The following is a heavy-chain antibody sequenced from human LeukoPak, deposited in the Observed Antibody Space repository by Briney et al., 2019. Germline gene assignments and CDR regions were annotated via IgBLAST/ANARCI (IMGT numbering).Heavy chain of an antibody. CDR2: IYYSGST. CDR3: ARTYYYDSSGPFDY. J-gene: IGHJ4*02. Sequence: PSETLSLTCTVSGGSISSGGYYWSWIRQHPGKGLEWIGYIYYSGSTYYNPSLKSRVTISVDTSKNQFSLKLSSATAADTAVYYCARTYYYDSSGPFDYWGQGTLVTVSS. CDR1: GGSISSGGYY. V-gene: IGHV4-31*03. D-gene: IGHD3-22*01.